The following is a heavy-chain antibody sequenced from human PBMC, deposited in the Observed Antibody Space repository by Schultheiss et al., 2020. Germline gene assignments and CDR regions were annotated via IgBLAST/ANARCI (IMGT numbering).Heavy chain of an antibody. CDR1: GGTFSSYA. D-gene: IGHD6-19*01. V-gene: IGHV1-69*05. CDR3: ARRPAGVADDY. Sequence: SMKVSCKASGGTFSSYAISWVRQAPGQGLEWMGGIIPIFGTANYAQKLQGRVTMTTDTSTSTAYMELRSLRSDDTAVYYCARRPAGVADDYWGQGTLVTVSS. CDR2: IIPIFGTA. J-gene: IGHJ4*02.